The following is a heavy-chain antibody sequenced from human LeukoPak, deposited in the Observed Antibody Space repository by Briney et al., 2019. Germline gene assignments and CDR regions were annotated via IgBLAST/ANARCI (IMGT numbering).Heavy chain of an antibody. J-gene: IGHJ4*02. CDR1: GGSISSSSYY. D-gene: IGHD6-6*01. CDR2: IHYSGST. V-gene: IGHV4-39*01. CDR3: ARRSAAKYSSSSGFGY. Sequence: SETLSLTCTVSGGSISSSSYYWGWIRQPPGKGLEWIGSIHYSGSTYYNPSLKSRVTISVDTYKNQFSLKLSSVTAADTAVYYCARRSAAKYSSSSGFGYWGQGTLVTVSS.